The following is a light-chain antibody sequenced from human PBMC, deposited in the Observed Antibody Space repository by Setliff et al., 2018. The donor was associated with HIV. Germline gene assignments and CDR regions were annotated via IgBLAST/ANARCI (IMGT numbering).Light chain of an antibody. J-gene: IGLJ1*01. CDR2: EVS. CDR1: SSDVGAYNY. V-gene: IGLV2-14*01. Sequence: QSVLTQHASVSGSPGQSITISCTGTSSDVGAYNYVSWYQQYPGKAPKLMIYEVSNRPSGVSNRFSGSKSGNTASLTISGLQAEDEADYYCCSYTSRNTDVFGTGTNVTVL. CDR3: CSYTSRNTDV.